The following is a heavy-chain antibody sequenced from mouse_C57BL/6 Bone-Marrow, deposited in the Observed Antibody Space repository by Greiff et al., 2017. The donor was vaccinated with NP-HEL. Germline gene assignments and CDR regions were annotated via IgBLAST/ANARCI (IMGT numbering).Heavy chain of an antibody. CDR2: INPSSGYT. CDR1: GYTFTSYT. Sequence: VQLQQSGAELARPGAAVKMSCKASGYTFTSYTMHWVKQRPGQGLEWIGYINPSSGYTKYNQKFKDKATLTADKSSSTAYMQLSSLTSEDSAVYYCARGFDHYAMDYWGQGTSVTVSS. J-gene: IGHJ4*01. CDR3: ARGFDHYAMDY. V-gene: IGHV1-4*01.